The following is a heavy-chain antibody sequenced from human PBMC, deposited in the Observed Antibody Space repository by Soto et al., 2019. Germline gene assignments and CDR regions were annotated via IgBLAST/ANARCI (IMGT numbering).Heavy chain of an antibody. D-gene: IGHD1-26*01. CDR1: GYNFATHW. Sequence: GESLKISCQGSGYNFATHWIGWVRHKAGKGLEWMGIIFPGDAETRYSPSFQGHITISADKSISTAYLRWSSLKIEDTAVYYCFRENYFSYHGMDVWGQGTTVTVSS. CDR2: IFPGDAET. J-gene: IGHJ6*02. CDR3: FRENYFSYHGMDV. V-gene: IGHV5-51*01.